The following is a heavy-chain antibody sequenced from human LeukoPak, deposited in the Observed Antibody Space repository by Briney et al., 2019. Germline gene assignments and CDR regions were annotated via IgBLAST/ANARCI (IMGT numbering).Heavy chain of an antibody. V-gene: IGHV1-69*06. Sequence: ASVKVSCKASGGTFSSYAISWVRQAPGQGLEWMGGIIPIFGTANYAQKFQGRVTITADKSTSTAYKELSSLRSEDTAVYYCASPDNPGCSGGSCYLGWYFDLWGRGTLVTVSS. CDR1: GGTFSSYA. CDR2: IIPIFGTA. D-gene: IGHD2-15*01. J-gene: IGHJ2*01. CDR3: ASPDNPGCSGGSCYLGWYFDL.